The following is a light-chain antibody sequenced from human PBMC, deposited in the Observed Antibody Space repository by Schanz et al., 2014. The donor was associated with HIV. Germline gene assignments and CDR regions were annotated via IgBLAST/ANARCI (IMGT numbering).Light chain of an antibody. J-gene: IGLJ3*02. CDR2: SQN. CDR3: AAWDNPLNGPV. Sequence: PSASGTPGQGVTISCSGSNSNIGTYDVNWYQQLPGTAPRLLIYSQNKRPSGVPDRFSGYKSGTSASLAISGFQLDDEANYYCAAWDNPLNGPVSGGG. V-gene: IGLV1-44*01. CDR1: NSNIGTYD.